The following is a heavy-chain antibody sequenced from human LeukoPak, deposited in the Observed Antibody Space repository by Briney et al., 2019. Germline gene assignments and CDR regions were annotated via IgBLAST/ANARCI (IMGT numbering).Heavy chain of an antibody. CDR2: IPYDGSNK. CDR1: GFTFSSYG. Sequence: PGGSLRLSCAASGFTFSSYGMHWVRQAPGKGLEWVAVIPYDGSNKYYADSVKGRFTISRDNSKNTLYLQMNSLRAEDTAVYYCAKDWYISKQWLAPDFDYWGQGTLVTVSS. V-gene: IGHV3-30*18. CDR3: AKDWYISKQWLAPDFDY. J-gene: IGHJ4*02. D-gene: IGHD6-19*01.